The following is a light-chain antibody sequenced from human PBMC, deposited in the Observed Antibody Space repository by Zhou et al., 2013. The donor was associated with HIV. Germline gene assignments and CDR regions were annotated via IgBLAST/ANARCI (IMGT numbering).Light chain of an antibody. CDR1: RSISTY. CDR2: AAS. V-gene: IGKV1-17*01. Sequence: DIQMTQSPSTLSASVGDRVTITCRASRSISTYLNWYQQKPGKAPKLLIYAASSLQSGVPSRFSGSGSGTEFTLTISSLQLEDFATYYCRQHNTLPQTFGQGTKVEIK. CDR3: RQHNTLPQT. J-gene: IGKJ1*01.